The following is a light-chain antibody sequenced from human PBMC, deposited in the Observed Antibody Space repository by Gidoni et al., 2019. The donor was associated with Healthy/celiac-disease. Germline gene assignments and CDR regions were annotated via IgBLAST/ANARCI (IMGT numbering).Light chain of an antibody. J-gene: IGKJ2*01. CDR2: GAS. V-gene: IGKV1-39*01. CDR3: QQSSSTPRT. CDR1: QSISSY. Sequence: DIQMTQSPSSLSASVGDRVTITCRASQSISSYLNWYQQKPGKAPKFLIYGASSLQSGVPSRFSGSGSGTDFTLTISSLQPEDFATYYCQQSSSTPRTVGQGTKLEIK.